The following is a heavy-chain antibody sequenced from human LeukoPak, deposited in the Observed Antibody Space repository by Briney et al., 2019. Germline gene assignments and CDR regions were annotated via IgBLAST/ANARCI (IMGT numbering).Heavy chain of an antibody. CDR1: GFTFRTYW. V-gene: IGHV3-7*01. Sequence: GGPLTLPCAASGFTFRTYWMSWVRQAPGKAVEWVANIKQDGSENYSVDSVKGRFTISRENAKNSLYLQMNSLRAEDTAVYYCARDRRLDYYYYMDVWGKGTTVTVSS. CDR2: IKQDGSEN. J-gene: IGHJ6*03. CDR3: ARDRRLDYYYYMDV.